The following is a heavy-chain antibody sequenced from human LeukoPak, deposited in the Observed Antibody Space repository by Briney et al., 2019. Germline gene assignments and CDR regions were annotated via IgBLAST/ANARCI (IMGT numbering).Heavy chain of an antibody. Sequence: GGSLRLSCAASGFAFSDFYMTWIRQAPGKGLEWISSISGSGLTIYYADSVKGRFTISRDNAKNSLYLQINGLRVEDTAVYYRARDGYGAGTSPYYWGQGTLVTVSS. D-gene: IGHD3-10*01. J-gene: IGHJ4*02. CDR2: ISGSGLTI. V-gene: IGHV3-11*04. CDR1: GFAFSDFY. CDR3: ARDGYGAGTSPYY.